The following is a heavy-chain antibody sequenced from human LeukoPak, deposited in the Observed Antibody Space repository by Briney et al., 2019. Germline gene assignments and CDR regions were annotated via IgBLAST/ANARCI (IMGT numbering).Heavy chain of an antibody. V-gene: IGHV3-11*01. J-gene: IGHJ5*02. CDR1: GFTFNDYY. CDR3: ATDGAGFDT. CDR2: INIGGSNT. Sequence: GGSLRLSCAASGFTFNDYYMSWIRQAPGKGLEWLSYINIGGSNTHYADSVKGRFTISRDNAKKSLYLEMNNRRAEATAVYYCATDGAGFDTWGQGVLVTVSS.